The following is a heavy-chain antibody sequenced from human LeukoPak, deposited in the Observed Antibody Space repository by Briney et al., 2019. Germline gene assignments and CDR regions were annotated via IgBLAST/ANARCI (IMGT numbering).Heavy chain of an antibody. CDR3: TRDSTSREFHY. CDR1: GFTFSSYG. V-gene: IGHV3-33*01. CDR2: IWYDGITN. Sequence: GRSLRLSCAASGFTFSSYGMHWVRQAPGKGLEWVAVIWYDGITNYYADSVKGRFSISRDNSKITLYLQMNSLRAEDTAVYYCTRDSTSREFHYWGQGTMVTVSS. D-gene: IGHD6-6*01. J-gene: IGHJ4*02.